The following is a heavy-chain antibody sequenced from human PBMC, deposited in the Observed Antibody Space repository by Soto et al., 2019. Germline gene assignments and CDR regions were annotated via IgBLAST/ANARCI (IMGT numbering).Heavy chain of an antibody. CDR3: ARAFTAAAGLDY. D-gene: IGHD6-13*01. CDR1: GFTFSSYA. J-gene: IGHJ4*02. V-gene: IGHV3-30-3*01. CDR2: ISYDGSNK. Sequence: QVQLVESGGGVVQPGRSLRLSCAASGFTFSSYAMHWVRQAPGKGLEWVAVISYDGSNKYYADSVKGRFTISRDNSKNTLYLQMNSLRAEDTAVYYCARAFTAAAGLDYWGQGTLVTVSS.